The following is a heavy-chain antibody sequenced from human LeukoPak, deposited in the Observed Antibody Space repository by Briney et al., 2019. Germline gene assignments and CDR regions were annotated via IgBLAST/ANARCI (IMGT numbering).Heavy chain of an antibody. CDR2: ISYDGSNK. J-gene: IGHJ6*02. V-gene: IGHV3-30*18. CDR3: AKDVEDYGDSYYYYGMDV. D-gene: IGHD4-17*01. CDR1: GFTFNNYA. Sequence: GGSLRLSCAASGFTFNNYAMNWVRQAPGKGLEWVAVISYDGSNKYYADSVKGRFTISRDNPKNTLYLQMNSLRAEDTAVYYCAKDVEDYGDSYYYYGMDVWGQGTTVTVSS.